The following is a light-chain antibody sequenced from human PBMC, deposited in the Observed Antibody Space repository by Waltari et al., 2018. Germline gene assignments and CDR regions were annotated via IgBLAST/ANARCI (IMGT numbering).Light chain of an antibody. J-gene: IGLJ3*02. Sequence: QLVVTQSPSVSAAPGASVKLTCTLSSGHRGNVIAWAQQHPEKGPRYLMKVNSDGSHSKGDEIPDRFSGSSSGAERYLTISNVQSEDEADYYCETGGHGTWVFGGGTRLTVL. CDR1: SGHRGNV. V-gene: IGLV4-69*01. CDR2: VNSDGSH. CDR3: ETGGHGTWV.